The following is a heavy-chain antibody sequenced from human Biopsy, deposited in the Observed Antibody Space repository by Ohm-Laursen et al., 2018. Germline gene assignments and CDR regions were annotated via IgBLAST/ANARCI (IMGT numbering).Heavy chain of an antibody. CDR3: ARPMSRVVAYGMDV. CDR2: IGGSGGGT. CDR1: GLRFSMYA. V-gene: IGHV3-23*01. J-gene: IGHJ6*02. Sequence: SLRLSCAASGLRFSMYAMSWVRQAPGKGLEWVSAIGGSGGGTYYADSVKGRFTISRDDSKNTVYLQMNSLRVEDRAVYYYARPMSRVVAYGMDVWGQGTTVTVSS. D-gene: IGHD2-15*01.